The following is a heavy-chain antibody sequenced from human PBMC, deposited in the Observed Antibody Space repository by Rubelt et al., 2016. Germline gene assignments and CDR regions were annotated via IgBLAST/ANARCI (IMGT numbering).Heavy chain of an antibody. V-gene: IGHV3-21*01. CDR1: GFTFSSYS. D-gene: IGHD2-15*01. CDR3: ARWVEDGGLFDY. Sequence: EVQLVESGGGLVKPGGSLRLSCAASGFTFSSYSMNWVRQAPGKGLEWVSSISSSSSYIYYADSVKGRFTISRDNAKNSLYLQMNSLRAEDTAVYYCARWVEDGGLFDYWGQGTLVTVSS. J-gene: IGHJ4*02. CDR2: ISSSSSYI.